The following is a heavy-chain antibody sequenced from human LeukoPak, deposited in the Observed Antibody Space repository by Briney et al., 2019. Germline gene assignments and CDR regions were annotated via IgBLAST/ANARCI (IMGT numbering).Heavy chain of an antibody. CDR1: GFTFSSYG. CDR3: AKDDAWLQYGN. CDR2: ISGSGSST. D-gene: IGHD5-24*01. V-gene: IGHV3-23*01. J-gene: IGHJ4*02. Sequence: GGTLRLSCAASGFTFSSYGMSWVRQAPGKGLEWVSAISGSGSSTYYAASVKGRFTISRDNSKNTLYLQMNSLRAEDTAVYYCAKDDAWLQYGNWGRGTLVTVSS.